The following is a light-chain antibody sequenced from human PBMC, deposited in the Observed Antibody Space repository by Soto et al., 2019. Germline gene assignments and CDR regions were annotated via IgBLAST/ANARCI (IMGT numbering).Light chain of an antibody. CDR2: GAS. V-gene: IGKV3-15*01. Sequence: EIVMTQSPATLSVSPGERATLSCRASQSVRSNLAWYQQKPGQAPRLLIYGASTRATGIPARFSGSGSGTEFTLTISSLQSEDFAVYFCQQYNNWPFTFGPGPKVDIK. J-gene: IGKJ3*01. CDR1: QSVRSN. CDR3: QQYNNWPFT.